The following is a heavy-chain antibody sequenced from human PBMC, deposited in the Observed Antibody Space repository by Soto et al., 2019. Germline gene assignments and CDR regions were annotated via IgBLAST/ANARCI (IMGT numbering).Heavy chain of an antibody. D-gene: IGHD6-6*01. CDR1: GFTFSSYA. CDR2: ISYDGSNK. Sequence: GGSLRLSCAASGFTFSSYAMHWVRQAPGKGLEWVAVISYDGSNKYYADSVKGRFTISRDNSKNTLYLQMNSLRAEDTAVYYCARGGMEIAARRYYYYGMDVWGQGTTVTVSS. CDR3: ARGGMEIAARRYYYYGMDV. V-gene: IGHV3-30-3*01. J-gene: IGHJ6*02.